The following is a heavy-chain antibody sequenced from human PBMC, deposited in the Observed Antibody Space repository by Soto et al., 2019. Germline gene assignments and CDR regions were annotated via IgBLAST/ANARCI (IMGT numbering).Heavy chain of an antibody. D-gene: IGHD2-21*01. CDR1: GFPFSDYY. Sequence: GGSLRLSCATSGFPFSDYYMSWIRQAPGKGLEWLSRISPKSTYRNYADSVKGRFTISRDNTKSSLFLQMNSLGVEDTAVYYCERGGGGGLFEHWGQGVLVTVSS. V-gene: IGHV3-11*06. J-gene: IGHJ4*02. CDR3: ERGGGGGLFEH. CDR2: ISPKSTYR.